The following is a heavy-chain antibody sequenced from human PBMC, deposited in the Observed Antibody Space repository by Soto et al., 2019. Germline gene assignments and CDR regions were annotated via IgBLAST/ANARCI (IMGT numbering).Heavy chain of an antibody. V-gene: IGHV1-69*04. CDR2: IIPILGIA. CDR3: ARDLAYCGGDCYEDDAFDI. J-gene: IGHJ3*02. D-gene: IGHD2-21*01. CDR1: GGTFSSYT. Sequence: SVKVSCKASGGTFSSYTISWVRQAPGQGLEWMGRIIPILGIANYAQKFQGRVTITADKSTSTAYMELSSLRSEDTAVYYCARDLAYCGGDCYEDDAFDIWGQGTTVTVSS.